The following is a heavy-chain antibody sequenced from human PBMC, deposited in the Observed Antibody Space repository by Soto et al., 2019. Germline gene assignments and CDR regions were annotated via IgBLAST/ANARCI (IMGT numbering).Heavy chain of an antibody. Sequence: PSETLSLTCTVSGGSISSSSYYWGWIRQPPGKGLEWIGSIYYSGSTYYNPSLKSRVTISVDTSKNQFSLKLSSVTAADTAAYYCARHARSYYDSSGYWPNYFDYWGQGTLVTVSS. J-gene: IGHJ4*02. CDR2: IYYSGST. CDR3: ARHARSYYDSSGYWPNYFDY. V-gene: IGHV4-39*01. CDR1: GGSISSSSYY. D-gene: IGHD3-22*01.